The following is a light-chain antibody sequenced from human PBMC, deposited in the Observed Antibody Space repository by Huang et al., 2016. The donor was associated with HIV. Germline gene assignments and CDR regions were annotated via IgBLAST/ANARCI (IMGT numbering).Light chain of an antibody. J-gene: IGKJ2*01. CDR2: DAS. CDR3: QQRSAWPRT. Sequence: EIVLTQSPGTLSLSPGESATLACRTSQSVFSYLAWYQQRPGQAPSLLIYDASNRATGVSARFSGSGSGTDFALTISSLESEDFAVYYCQQRSAWPRTFGQGTKLEI. V-gene: IGKV3-11*01. CDR1: QSVFSY.